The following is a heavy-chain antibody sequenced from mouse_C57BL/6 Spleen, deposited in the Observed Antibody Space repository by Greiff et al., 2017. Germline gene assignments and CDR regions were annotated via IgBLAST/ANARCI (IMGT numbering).Heavy chain of an antibody. J-gene: IGHJ2*01. CDR1: GYTFTSYW. Sequence: QVQLQQSGAELVKPGASVKMSCKASGYTFTSYWITWVKQRPGQGLEWIGDIYPGSGSTNYNEKFKSKATLTVDTSSSTAYMQLSSLTSEDSAVYYCARQGYGYDGEYYFDYWGQGTTLTVSS. CDR3: ARQGYGYDGEYYFDY. D-gene: IGHD2-2*01. V-gene: IGHV1-55*01. CDR2: IYPGSGST.